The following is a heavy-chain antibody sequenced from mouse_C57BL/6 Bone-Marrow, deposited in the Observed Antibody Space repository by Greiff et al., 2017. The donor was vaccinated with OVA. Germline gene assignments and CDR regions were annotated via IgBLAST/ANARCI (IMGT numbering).Heavy chain of an antibody. CDR2: INYDGSST. J-gene: IGHJ1*03. Sequence: EVMLVESEGGLVQPGSSMKLSCTASGFTFSDYYMAWVRQVPEKGLEWVANINYDGSSTYYLASLTSRFIISRDNAKNILYLQMSSLKSEDTATYYCARDRLWLRRGYWYFDVWGTGTTVTVSS. CDR3: ARDRLWLRRGYWYFDV. V-gene: IGHV5-16*01. D-gene: IGHD2-2*01. CDR1: GFTFSDYY.